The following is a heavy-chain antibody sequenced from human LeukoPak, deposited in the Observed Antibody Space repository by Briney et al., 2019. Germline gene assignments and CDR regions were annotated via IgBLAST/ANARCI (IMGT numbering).Heavy chain of an antibody. Sequence: PGGSLRLSCAASGFTFSSYSMNWVRQAPGKGLEWVSYISSSSSTIYYADSVKGRFTISRDNAKNSLYLQMNSLRDEDTAVYYCARAPMGVAPFWFDPWGQGTLVTVSS. CDR2: ISSSSSTI. J-gene: IGHJ5*02. D-gene: IGHD5-12*01. V-gene: IGHV3-48*02. CDR1: GFTFSSYS. CDR3: ARAPMGVAPFWFDP.